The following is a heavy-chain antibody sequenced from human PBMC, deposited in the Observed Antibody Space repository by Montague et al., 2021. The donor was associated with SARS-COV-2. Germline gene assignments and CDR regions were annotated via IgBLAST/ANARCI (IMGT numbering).Heavy chain of an antibody. CDR1: GGSISSYY. CDR3: ARASLGYCSGGRCYVGFDP. V-gene: IGHV4-59*01. Sequence: SETLSLTCTVSGGSISSYYRSWIRQPPGKGLEWIGYIYYSGSTNYNPSLKSRVTISVDTSKNQFSLKLSSVIAAGTAVYYCARASLGYCSGGRCYVGFDPWGQGTLVTVSS. D-gene: IGHD2-15*01. CDR2: IYYSGST. J-gene: IGHJ5*02.